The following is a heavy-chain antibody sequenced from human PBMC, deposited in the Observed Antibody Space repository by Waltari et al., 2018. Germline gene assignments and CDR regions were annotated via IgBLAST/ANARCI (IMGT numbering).Heavy chain of an antibody. D-gene: IGHD3-22*01. CDR2: ISVSDAT. Sequence: EVQLFESGGGFVQPGGSLRLSWHGSGSTSFTHAINWVRQAPGKGLEWVSSISVSDATYYADSVKGRFTISRDNARNSLYLQMNSLRAEDTALYYCVKKVDEIFDRNGLVYDAFDVWGQGTEVTVSS. CDR3: VKKVDEIFDRNGLVYDAFDV. J-gene: IGHJ3*01. CDR1: GSTSFTHA. V-gene: IGHV3-23*01.